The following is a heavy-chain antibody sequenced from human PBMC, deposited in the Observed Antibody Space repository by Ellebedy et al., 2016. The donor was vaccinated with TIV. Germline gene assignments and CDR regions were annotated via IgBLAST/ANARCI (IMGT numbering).Heavy chain of an antibody. D-gene: IGHD1-14*01. CDR2: TYYSGSI. V-gene: IGHV4-39*01. Sequence: MPSESLSLTCTVSGGSIRSSSHYWGWLRHPPGKGLEWMGSTYYSGSIYYNPSAKSPVTISVDTSKNQFSLKLSSVTAADTAVYYCAGHEPRTPMYYYYGMDVWGQGTTVTVSS. J-gene: IGHJ6*02. CDR3: AGHEPRTPMYYYYGMDV. CDR1: GGSIRSSSHY.